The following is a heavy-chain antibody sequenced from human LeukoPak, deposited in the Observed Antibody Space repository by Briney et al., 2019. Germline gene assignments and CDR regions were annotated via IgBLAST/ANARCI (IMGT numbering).Heavy chain of an antibody. V-gene: IGHV7-4-1*02. CDR2: TDTNTGNP. Sequence: ASVKVSCKASGYTFTSYAMNWVRQAPGQGLEWMGWTDTNTGNPTYAQGFTGRFVFSLDTSVSTAFLQISSLEAEDTAVYYCARVLSSGYAIGFDYWGQGTLVTVSS. J-gene: IGHJ4*02. D-gene: IGHD5-12*01. CDR3: ARVLSSGYAIGFDY. CDR1: GYTFTSYA.